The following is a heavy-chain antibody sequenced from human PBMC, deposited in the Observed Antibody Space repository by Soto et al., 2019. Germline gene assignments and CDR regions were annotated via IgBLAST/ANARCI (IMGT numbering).Heavy chain of an antibody. J-gene: IGHJ6*02. D-gene: IGHD2-2*01. CDR2: ISYDGSNK. CDR1: GFTFSSYA. Sequence: QVQLVEYGGGVVQPGRSLRLSCAASGFTFSSYAMHWVRQAPGKGLEWVAVISYDGSNKYYADSVKGRFTISRDNSKNTLYLQMNSLRAEDTAVYYCARDDWEPAARLWEYYGMDVWGQGTTVTVSS. V-gene: IGHV3-30-3*01. CDR3: ARDDWEPAARLWEYYGMDV.